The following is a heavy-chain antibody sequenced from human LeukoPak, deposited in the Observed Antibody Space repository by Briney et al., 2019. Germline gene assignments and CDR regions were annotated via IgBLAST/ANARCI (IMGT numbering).Heavy chain of an antibody. V-gene: IGHV4-34*01. CDR2: INHSGNA. CDR3: ARGQGTVTTH. CDR1: GGSFSGYY. J-gene: IGHJ4*02. Sequence: SETLSLTCAVYGGSFSGYYWTWIRQPPGKGLEWIGEINHSGNANYNPSLKSRVTISLDMSENHFSLKLASVTAADTAVYYCARGQGTVTTHWGQGTLVTVSS. D-gene: IGHD4-17*01.